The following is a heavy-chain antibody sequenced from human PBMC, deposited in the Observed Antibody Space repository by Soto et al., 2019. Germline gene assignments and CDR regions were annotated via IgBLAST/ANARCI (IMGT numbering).Heavy chain of an antibody. J-gene: IGHJ4*02. CDR1: GVSISSSPYF. Sequence: QLQLQESGPGLVKPSETLSLTCTVSGVSISSSPYFWGWIRQPPGKGLEWIGSVHHSVNSYYNPSLKSRVTISVDTSKSQFSLNLSSVTAADTAVYYCASLDIVVTSFDYWGQGTLVTVSS. D-gene: IGHD2-21*01. CDR3: ASLDIVVTSFDY. V-gene: IGHV4-39*01. CDR2: VHHSVNS.